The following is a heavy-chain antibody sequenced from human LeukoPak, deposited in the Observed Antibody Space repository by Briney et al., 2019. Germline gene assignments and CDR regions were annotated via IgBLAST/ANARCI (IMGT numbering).Heavy chain of an antibody. V-gene: IGHV4-31*03. CDR1: GGSISSGGYY. J-gene: IGHJ4*02. CDR2: IYYSGST. D-gene: IGHD2-2*02. Sequence: PSETLSLTCTVSGGSISSGGYYWSWIRRHPGKGLEWIGHIYYSGSTYYNPSLKSRVTISVDMSKNQFSLKLSSVTAADTAVYYCARGTVPLDCSSTSCYKGGFDYWGQGTLVTVSS. CDR3: ARGTVPLDCSSTSCYKGGFDY.